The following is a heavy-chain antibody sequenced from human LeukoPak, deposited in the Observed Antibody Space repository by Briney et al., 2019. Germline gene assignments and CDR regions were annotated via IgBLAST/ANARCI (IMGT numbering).Heavy chain of an antibody. CDR2: IYTSGST. V-gene: IGHV4-4*07. CDR3: ARDGYDFWSGYSYSPNAFDI. J-gene: IGHJ3*02. Sequence: SETLSLTCTVSGGSISSYYWSWIRQPAGKGLEWIGRIYTSGSTNYNPSLKSRVTMSVDTSENQFSLKLSSVTAADTAVYYCARDGYDFWSGYSYSPNAFDIWGQGTMVTVSS. D-gene: IGHD3-3*01. CDR1: GGSISSYY.